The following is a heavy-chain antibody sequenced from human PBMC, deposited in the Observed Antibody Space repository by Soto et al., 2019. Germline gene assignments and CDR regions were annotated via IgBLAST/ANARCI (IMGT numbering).Heavy chain of an antibody. CDR2: ISYDGSNK. Sequence: QVQLVESGGGVVQPGRSLRLSCAASGFTFSSYAMHWVRQAPGKGLEWVAVISYDGSNKYYADSVKGRFTISRDNSKNTLYLQMNSLRAEDTAVYYCARDPQLEGETTGRGAFDIWGQGTMVTVSS. D-gene: IGHD2-2*01. V-gene: IGHV3-30-3*01. CDR1: GFTFSSYA. J-gene: IGHJ3*02. CDR3: ARDPQLEGETTGRGAFDI.